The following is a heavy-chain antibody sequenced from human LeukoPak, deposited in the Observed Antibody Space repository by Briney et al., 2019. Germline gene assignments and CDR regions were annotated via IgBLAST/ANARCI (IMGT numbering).Heavy chain of an antibody. CDR2: INPNNGST. J-gene: IGHJ4*02. CDR3: AVLTIVEITY. V-gene: IGHV1-2*06. CDR1: FYTHIGHF. D-gene: IGHD3-22*01. Sequence: AVRVSCKPSFYTHIGHFMHRVRQAPGQGLEWMGQINPNNGSTNYAQKFQGRVAMTRDTSTSTAYMELSRLRSDDTAVYYCAVLTIVEITYWGQGALVTVSS.